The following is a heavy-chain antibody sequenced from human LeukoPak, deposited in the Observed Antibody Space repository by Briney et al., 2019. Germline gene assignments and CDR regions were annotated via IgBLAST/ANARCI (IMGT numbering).Heavy chain of an antibody. CDR2: ISSSSSYI. D-gene: IGHD4-23*01. V-gene: IGHV3-21*01. Sequence: GGSLRLSCAASGFTFSSYSMNWVRQAPGKGLEWVSSISSSSSYIYYADSVKGRFTISRDNAKNSLYLQMNSLRAEDTAVYYCARSYDYGGNSSPIDYWGQGTLVTVSS. CDR1: GFTFSSYS. J-gene: IGHJ4*02. CDR3: ARSYDYGGNSSPIDY.